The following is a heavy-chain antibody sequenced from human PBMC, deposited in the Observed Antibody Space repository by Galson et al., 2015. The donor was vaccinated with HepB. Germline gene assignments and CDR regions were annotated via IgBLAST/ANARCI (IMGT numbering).Heavy chain of an antibody. CDR1: RFTFSTHS. CDR2: ITGTGAIV. V-gene: IGHV3-48*02. CDR3: ARDGRSPVEFWFDL. Sequence: SLRLSCAASRFTFSTHSMNWVRQAPGKGLEWIAYITGTGAIVYADSVQGRFTISRDNAKYSLFLQMNSLRDEDTAVYYCARDGRSPVEFWFDLWGRGTLVTVSS. J-gene: IGHJ2*01. D-gene: IGHD3-10*01.